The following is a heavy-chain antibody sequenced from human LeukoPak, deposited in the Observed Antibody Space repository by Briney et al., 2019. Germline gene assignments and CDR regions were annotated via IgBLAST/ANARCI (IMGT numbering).Heavy chain of an antibody. Sequence: PSETLSLTCTVSGNSISSGDNYWSWIRQPAGKGLEWIGRIYTSGSTYYNPSLKSRVTISVDTSKNQFSLKLSSVTAADTAVYYCASFPTLVEGYYFDYWGQGTLVTVSS. V-gene: IGHV4-61*02. CDR2: IYTSGST. D-gene: IGHD6-13*01. CDR3: ASFPTLVEGYYFDY. CDR1: GNSISSGDNY. J-gene: IGHJ4*02.